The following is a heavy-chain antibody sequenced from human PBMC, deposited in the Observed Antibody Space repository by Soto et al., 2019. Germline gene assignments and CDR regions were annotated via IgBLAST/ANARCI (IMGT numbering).Heavy chain of an antibody. CDR1: GFTFSTYS. Sequence: GGSLRLSCVASGFTFSTYSMNWVRQTPGKGLEWISYISSSSSTMYYADSVKGRFTISRDNAKSSLYLQINSLRVEDTAVYYCARDGVVCSGGSCYSGWWGQGTLVTVSS. J-gene: IGHJ4*02. V-gene: IGHV3-48*01. CDR2: ISSSSSTM. CDR3: ARDGVVCSGGSCYSGW. D-gene: IGHD2-15*01.